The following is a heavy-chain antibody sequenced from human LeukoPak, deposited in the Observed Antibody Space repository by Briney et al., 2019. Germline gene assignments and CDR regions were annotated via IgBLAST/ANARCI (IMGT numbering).Heavy chain of an antibody. Sequence: GGSLRLSCAASGFTFSSYWMSWVRQAPGKGLEWVANIKQDGSEKYYVDSVKGRFTISRDNAKNSLYLQMNSLRAEDTAVYYCARGSLRGVDIPYHFDYWGQGTLVTVSS. CDR2: IKQDGSEK. CDR3: ARGSLRGVDIPYHFDY. CDR1: GFTFSSYW. D-gene: IGHD3-10*01. V-gene: IGHV3-7*01. J-gene: IGHJ4*02.